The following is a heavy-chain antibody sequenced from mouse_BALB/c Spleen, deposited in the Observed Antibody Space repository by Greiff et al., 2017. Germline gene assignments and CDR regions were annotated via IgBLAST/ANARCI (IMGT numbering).Heavy chain of an antibody. CDR3: ARDEGYYGSSFLAY. V-gene: IGHV5-6-3*01. D-gene: IGHD1-1*01. J-gene: IGHJ3*01. CDR1: GFTFSSYG. CDR2: INSNGGST. Sequence: EVKVVESGGGLVQPGGSLKLSCAASGFTFSSYGMSWVRQTPDKRLELVATINSNGGSTYYPDSVKGRFTISRDNAKNTLYLQMSSLKSEDTAMYYCARDEGYYGSSFLAYWGQGTLVTVSA.